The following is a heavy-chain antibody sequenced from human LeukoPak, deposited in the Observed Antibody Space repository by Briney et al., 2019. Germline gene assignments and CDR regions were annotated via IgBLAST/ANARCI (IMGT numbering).Heavy chain of an antibody. Sequence: PGGSLRLSCAASGFTFSSYAMSWVRQAPGKGLEWVSAISGSGGSTYYADSVKGRFTTSRDNSKNTLYLQMNSLRAEDTAVYYCAKDLLYYGSGSYYLDWGQGTLVTVSS. D-gene: IGHD3-10*01. CDR1: GFTFSSYA. V-gene: IGHV3-23*01. CDR2: ISGSGGST. CDR3: AKDLLYYGSGSYYLD. J-gene: IGHJ4*02.